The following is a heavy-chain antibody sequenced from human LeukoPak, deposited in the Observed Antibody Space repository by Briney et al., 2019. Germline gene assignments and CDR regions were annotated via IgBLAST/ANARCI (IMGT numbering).Heavy chain of an antibody. CDR3: AKQRSEVVVAATNY. CDR2: ITVGGDTT. Sequence: GGSLRLSCAASGFTFSSYAMTWVRQAPGKGLEWVSAITVGGDTTYYADSVRGRFTISRDNSKNTLSLQTNSLRAEDTAVYYCAKQRSEVVVAATNYWGQGTLVTVSS. J-gene: IGHJ4*02. D-gene: IGHD2-15*01. CDR1: GFTFSSYA. V-gene: IGHV3-23*01.